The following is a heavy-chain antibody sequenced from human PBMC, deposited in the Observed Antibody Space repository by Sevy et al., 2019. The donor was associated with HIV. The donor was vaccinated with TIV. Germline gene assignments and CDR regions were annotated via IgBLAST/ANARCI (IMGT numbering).Heavy chain of an antibody. CDR3: ARPGSGWFEFDS. V-gene: IGHV3-48*02. CDR1: GFTFSRYS. Sequence: GGSLRLSCVASGFTFSRYSMNWVRQAPGKGLEWVSNIGSTGPTIYYADSVKGRFTISRDNAKNSLYLQMNSLIEEDTAVYYCARPGSGWFEFDSWGQGTLVTVSS. CDR2: IGSTGPTI. J-gene: IGHJ4*02. D-gene: IGHD6-19*01.